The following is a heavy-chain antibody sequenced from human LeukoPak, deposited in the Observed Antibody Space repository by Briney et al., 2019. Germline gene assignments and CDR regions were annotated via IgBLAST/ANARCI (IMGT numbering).Heavy chain of an antibody. D-gene: IGHD6-13*01. V-gene: IGHV4-59*01. CDR3: ARGYRSWYHYYYYYYMDV. J-gene: IGHJ6*03. Sequence: SETLFLTCTVSGGSISSYYWSWLRQPPGKGLEWVGYIYYSGSTNYNPSLKSRVTISVDTSKNQFSLKLSSVTAADTAVYYCARGYRSWYHYYYYYYMDVWGKGTTVTISS. CDR1: GGSISSYY. CDR2: IYYSGST.